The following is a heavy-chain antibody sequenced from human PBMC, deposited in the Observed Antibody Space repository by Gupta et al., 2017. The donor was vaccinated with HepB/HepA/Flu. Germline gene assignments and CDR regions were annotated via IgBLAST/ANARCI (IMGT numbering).Heavy chain of an antibody. Sequence: EVQLVESGGNVAQPGGSLRLSCAASGFTFADYAMHWVRQAPGKGLEWVSLISGDGSSAYYADSVQGRFTISRDNTKKSLYLQMTSLRPDDTALYYCAKVRRASWEYYYYGMDVWGQGTTVTVSS. J-gene: IGHJ6*02. CDR1: GFTFADYA. V-gene: IGHV3-43*02. CDR2: ISGDGSSA. D-gene: IGHD2/OR15-2a*01. CDR3: AKVRRASWEYYYYGMDV.